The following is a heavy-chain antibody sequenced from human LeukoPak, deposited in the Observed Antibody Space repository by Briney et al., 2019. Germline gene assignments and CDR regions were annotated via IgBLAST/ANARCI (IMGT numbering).Heavy chain of an antibody. D-gene: IGHD6-19*01. J-gene: IGHJ4*02. V-gene: IGHV3-11*05. CDR1: GFTFSDSY. Sequence: GGSLRLSCAASGFTFSDSYMSWIRQAPGKGLEWVSYISSSSSYTNYADSVKGRFTISRDNAKNSLYLQMNSLRAEDTAVYYCAKVGSSPVAGTVADYWGQGTLVTVSS. CDR3: AKVGSSPVAGTVADY. CDR2: ISSSSSYT.